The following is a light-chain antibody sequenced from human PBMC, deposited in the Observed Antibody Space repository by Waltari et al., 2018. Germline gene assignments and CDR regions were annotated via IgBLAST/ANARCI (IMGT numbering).Light chain of an antibody. Sequence: QSVLTQAPSVSGAPGQRVTISCTGSSSNIGAGYDVHWYQQLPGTAPKLLIYGKNSRPSGVPDRVSGSKSGTSASLAITGLQAEDEADYYCQSYDSSLSSYVFGTGTKVTVL. CDR1: SSNIGAGYD. V-gene: IGLV1-40*01. CDR3: QSYDSSLSSYV. CDR2: GKN. J-gene: IGLJ1*01.